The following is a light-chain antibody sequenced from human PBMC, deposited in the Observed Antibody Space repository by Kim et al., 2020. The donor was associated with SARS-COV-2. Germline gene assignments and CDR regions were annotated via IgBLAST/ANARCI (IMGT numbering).Light chain of an antibody. J-gene: IGKJ4*01. V-gene: IGKV3-20*01. Sequence: SPGERATIPSRASQRVSSNYLAWYQQKPGQAPRLLIYGASSRATGIPDRFGGSGSGTDFTLTISRLEPEDFAVYYCQQYGGSPFTFGGGTKVDIK. CDR1: QRVSSNY. CDR3: QQYGGSPFT. CDR2: GAS.